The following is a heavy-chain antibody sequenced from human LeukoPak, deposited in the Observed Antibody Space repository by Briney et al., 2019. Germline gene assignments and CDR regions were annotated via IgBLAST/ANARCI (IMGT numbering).Heavy chain of an antibody. CDR3: ASSSWYGGFDY. CDR1: GFTVSSNY. D-gene: IGHD6-13*01. V-gene: IGHV3-66*01. CDR2: IYSGGDT. J-gene: IGHJ4*02. Sequence: GGSLRLSCAASGFTVSSNYMSWVRQAPGKGLEWVSVIYSGGDTFYPDSVKGRFTISRDNSKNTLYLQMNSLRAEDTAVYYCASSSWYGGFDYWGQGTLVTVSS.